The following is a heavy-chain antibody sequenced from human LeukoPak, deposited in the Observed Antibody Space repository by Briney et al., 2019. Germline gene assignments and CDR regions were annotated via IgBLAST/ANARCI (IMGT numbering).Heavy chain of an antibody. D-gene: IGHD6-19*01. CDR2: IYPGDSDT. CDR3: ARHPAYSSGWYRPYYFDY. Sequence: GESLKISCKGSGYSFTSYWIGWERQMPGKGLEWMGIIYPGDSDTRYSPSFQGQVTISADKSISTAYLQWSSLKASDTAMYYCARHPAYSSGWYRPYYFDYWGQGTLVTVSS. J-gene: IGHJ4*02. CDR1: GYSFTSYW. V-gene: IGHV5-51*01.